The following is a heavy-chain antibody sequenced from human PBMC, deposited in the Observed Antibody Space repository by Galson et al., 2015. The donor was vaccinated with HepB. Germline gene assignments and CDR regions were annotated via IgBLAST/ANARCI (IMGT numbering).Heavy chain of an antibody. CDR3: AKESYYGVTPHAFDV. J-gene: IGHJ3*01. V-gene: IGHV3-9*01. D-gene: IGHD4-17*01. CDR2: ISWNSGSI. Sequence: SLRLSCAASGFIFDDYAMHWVRQVPGKGPEWVSGISWNSGSIGYAASVKGRFTISRDNAKRSLYLQMNSLRVEDTALYYCAKESYYGVTPHAFDVWGRGTMVTVSS. CDR1: GFIFDDYA.